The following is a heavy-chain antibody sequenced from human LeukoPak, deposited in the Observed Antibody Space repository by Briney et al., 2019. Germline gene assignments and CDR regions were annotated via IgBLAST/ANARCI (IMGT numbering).Heavy chain of an antibody. CDR3: ASFHDYSNYLFDY. J-gene: IGHJ4*02. Sequence: ASVKVSCKASGYTFTSYDINWVRQATGQGLEWMGWMNPNSGNTGYAQKFQGRVTITRNTSISTAYMELSSLRSEDTAVYYCASFHDYSNYLFDYWGQGTLVTVSS. V-gene: IGHV1-8*03. D-gene: IGHD4-11*01. CDR1: GYTFTSYD. CDR2: MNPNSGNT.